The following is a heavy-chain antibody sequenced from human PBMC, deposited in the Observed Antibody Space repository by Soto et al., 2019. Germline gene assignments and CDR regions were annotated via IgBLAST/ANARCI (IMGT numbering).Heavy chain of an antibody. CDR1: GGSFSGYY. V-gene: IGHV4-34*01. Sequence: KASETLSLTCAVYGGSFSGYYWSWIRQPPGKGLEWIGEINHSGSTNYNPSLKSRVTISVDTSKNQFSLKLSSVTAADTAVYCCARGRAYYYDSSGYYAYWGQGTLVTVSS. CDR3: ARGRAYYYDSSGYYAY. D-gene: IGHD3-22*01. J-gene: IGHJ4*02. CDR2: INHSGST.